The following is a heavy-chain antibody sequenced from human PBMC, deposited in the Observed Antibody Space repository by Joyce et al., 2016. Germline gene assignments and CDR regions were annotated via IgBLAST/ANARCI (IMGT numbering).Heavy chain of an antibody. Sequence: EVQLVESGGGLVQPGGSLRLSCTASGFTFSSYWMHWVRQVSGKGLVGVSHISSDERSTSYADSVKGRFTISRDNAKNTLYLHMNSLRTEDTAVYYCARTGGSYYDYYYYGLDVWGQGTTVVVSS. V-gene: IGHV3-74*01. CDR1: GFTFSSYW. CDR3: ARTGGSYYDYYYYGLDV. CDR2: ISSDERST. J-gene: IGHJ6*02. D-gene: IGHD1-26*01.